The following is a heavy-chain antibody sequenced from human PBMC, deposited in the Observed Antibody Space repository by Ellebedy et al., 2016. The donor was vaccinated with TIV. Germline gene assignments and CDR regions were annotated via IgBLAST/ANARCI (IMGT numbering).Heavy chain of an antibody. CDR1: GYTFTSYD. V-gene: IGHV1-18*01. CDR3: ARGGGTVTLWYYYMDV. J-gene: IGHJ6*03. Sequence: ASVKVSCXASGYTFTSYDINWVRQATGQGLEWMGWISAYNGNTNYAQKLQGRVTMTTDTSTSTAYMELRSLRSDDTAVYYCARGGGTVTLWYYYMDVWGKGTTVTVSS. CDR2: ISAYNGNT. D-gene: IGHD4-11*01.